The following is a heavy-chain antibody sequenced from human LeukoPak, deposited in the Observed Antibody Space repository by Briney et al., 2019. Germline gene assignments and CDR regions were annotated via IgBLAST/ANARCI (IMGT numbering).Heavy chain of an antibody. CDR1: GFTFSSYS. D-gene: IGHD3-3*01. CDR2: MSSGSRYI. V-gene: IGHV3-21*01. CDR3: ARDRPTGASRLFVVQ. Sequence: GGSLRLSCAASGFTFSSYSMTWFRQAPGKGLEWVSSMSSGSRYIYYADSVRGRFTISRDNAKNSLYLLMNSLRAEDTAVYYCARDRPTGASRLFVVQWGQGTLVTVSS. J-gene: IGHJ4*02.